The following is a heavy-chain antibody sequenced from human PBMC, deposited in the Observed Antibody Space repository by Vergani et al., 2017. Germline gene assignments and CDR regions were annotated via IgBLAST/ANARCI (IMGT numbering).Heavy chain of an antibody. CDR1: GASIRSSNYY. D-gene: IGHD6-19*01. CDR2: IYYSGST. V-gene: IGHV4-39*01. Sequence: QLQLQESGPGLVKPSATLSLTCSVSGASIRSSNYYWGWIRQPPGKGLERIASIYYSGSTYYNPSLKSRVTISVDTSKNQFSLKLSSVTAADTAVYFCARHSXVEWLVKLGWIDPWGQGILVTVSS. CDR3: ARHSXVEWLVKLGWIDP. J-gene: IGHJ5*02.